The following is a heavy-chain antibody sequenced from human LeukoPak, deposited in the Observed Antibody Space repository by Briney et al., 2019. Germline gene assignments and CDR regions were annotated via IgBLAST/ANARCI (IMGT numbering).Heavy chain of an antibody. CDR3: ARGYDYGGKVRLYYFDY. CDR1: GGSISSYY. CDR2: IYYSGST. V-gene: IGHV4-59*01. D-gene: IGHD4-23*01. Sequence: SETLSLTCTVSGGSISSYYWSWIRQPPGKGLEWIGYIYYSGSTNYNPSLKSRVTISVDTSKNQFSLKLRSVTAADTAVYYCARGYDYGGKVRLYYFDYWGQGTLVTVSS. J-gene: IGHJ4*02.